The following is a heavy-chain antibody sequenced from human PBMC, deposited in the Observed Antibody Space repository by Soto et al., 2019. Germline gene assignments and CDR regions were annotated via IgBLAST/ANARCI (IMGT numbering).Heavy chain of an antibody. D-gene: IGHD2-15*01. J-gene: IGHJ5*02. CDR2: IYYSGST. Sequence: SETLSLTCTFSCGSIISSSYYWGWIRQPPGKGLEWIGSIYYSGSTYYNPSLKSRVTISVDTSKNQFSLKLSSVTAADTAVYYCARRGGLEWFDPWGQGTLVTVSS. CDR3: ARRGGLEWFDP. CDR1: CGSIISSSYY. V-gene: IGHV4-39*01.